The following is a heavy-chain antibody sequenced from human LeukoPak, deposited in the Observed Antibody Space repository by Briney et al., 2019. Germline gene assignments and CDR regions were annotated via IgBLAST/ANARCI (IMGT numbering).Heavy chain of an antibody. J-gene: IGHJ4*02. V-gene: IGHV3-23*01. CDR3: AKDSTPPYYYDSSGYYPVDY. D-gene: IGHD3-22*01. CDR1: GFTFSSYA. Sequence: GGSLRLSCAASGFTFSSYAMSWVRQAPGKGLEWVSNISGGVGSTYYADSVKGRFTISRDNSKNTLYLQMNSLRAEDTAVYYCAKDSTPPYYYDSSGYYPVDYWGQGTLVTVSS. CDR2: ISGGVGST.